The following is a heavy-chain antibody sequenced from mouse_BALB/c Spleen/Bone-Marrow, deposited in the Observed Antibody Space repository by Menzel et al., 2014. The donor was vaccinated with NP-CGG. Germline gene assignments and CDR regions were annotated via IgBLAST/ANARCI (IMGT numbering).Heavy chain of an antibody. D-gene: IGHD1-2*01. CDR1: GFTFSSFG. V-gene: IGHV5-17*02. CDR3: ARLTFPTATYYYAMDY. Sequence: EVQGVESGGGLVRPGGSRKLSCAASGFTFSSFGVHWVRQAPEKGLEWVAYISSGSSTIYYADTVKGRFTISRDNPKNTLFLQMTSLRSEDTAMYYCARLTFPTATYYYAMDYWGQGTSVTVSS. J-gene: IGHJ4*01. CDR2: ISSGSSTI.